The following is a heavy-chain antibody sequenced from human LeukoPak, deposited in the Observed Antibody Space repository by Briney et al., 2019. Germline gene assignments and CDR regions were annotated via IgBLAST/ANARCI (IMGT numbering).Heavy chain of an antibody. CDR2: ISSSSYI. D-gene: IGHD5-18*01. CDR1: GFTFSSYS. CDR3: ARDGRYSYGAVNY. V-gene: IGHV3-21*01. J-gene: IGHJ4*02. Sequence: GGSLRLSCAASGFTFSSYSMNWVRQAPGKGLEWVSSISSSSYIYYADSVKGRFTISRDNAKNSLYLQMNSLRAEDTAVYYCARDGRYSYGAVNYWGQGTLVTVSS.